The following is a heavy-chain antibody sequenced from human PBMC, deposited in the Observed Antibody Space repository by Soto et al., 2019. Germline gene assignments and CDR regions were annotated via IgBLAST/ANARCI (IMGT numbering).Heavy chain of an antibody. Sequence: EVQLLESGGGLVQPEGSLRLSCAASGFTFSSYAMSWVRQAPGKGLEWVSAISGSGGSTYYADSVKGRFTISRDNSKNTLYLQMNSLRAEDMAVYYCAKAVGSTVPKGPFDYWGQGTLVTVSS. D-gene: IGHD4-4*01. J-gene: IGHJ4*02. CDR2: ISGSGGST. CDR1: GFTFSSYA. V-gene: IGHV3-23*01. CDR3: AKAVGSTVPKGPFDY.